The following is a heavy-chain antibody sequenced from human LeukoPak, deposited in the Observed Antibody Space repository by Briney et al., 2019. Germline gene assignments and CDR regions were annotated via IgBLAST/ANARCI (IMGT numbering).Heavy chain of an antibody. CDR3: ARGFGDDFWSGYLRSNWFDP. D-gene: IGHD3-3*01. V-gene: IGHV1-2*02. J-gene: IGHJ5*02. Sequence: ASVKVSCKASGYTFTCYYMHWVRQAPGQGLEWMGWINPNSGGTNYAQKFQGRVTMTRDTSISTAYMELSRLRSDDTAVYYCARGFGDDFWSGYLRSNWFDPWGQGTLVTVSS. CDR2: INPNSGGT. CDR1: GYTFTCYY.